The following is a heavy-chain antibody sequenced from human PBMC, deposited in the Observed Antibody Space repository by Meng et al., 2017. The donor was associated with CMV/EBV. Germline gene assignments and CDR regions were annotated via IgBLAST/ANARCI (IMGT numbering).Heavy chain of an antibody. J-gene: IGHJ4*02. V-gene: IGHV1-46*01. CDR1: GYTFTSYY. CDR3: ARGTLSGSSPAVFDY. Sequence: ASVKVSCKASGYTFTSYYMHWVRQAPGQGLEWMGIINPSGGGTSYAQKFQGRVTMTRDTSTSTVYMELSSLRSEDTAVYYCARGTLSGSSPAVFDYWGQGTLVTVSS. D-gene: IGHD1-26*01. CDR2: INPSGGGT.